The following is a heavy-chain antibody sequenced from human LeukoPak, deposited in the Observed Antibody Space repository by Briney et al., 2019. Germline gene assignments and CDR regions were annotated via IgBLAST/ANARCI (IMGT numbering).Heavy chain of an antibody. V-gene: IGHV4-31*03. CDR2: TYDSGRT. Sequence: PSETLSLTCTVSGASVSSGGYYWSWVRRVPGKGLEWIGYTYDSGRTFYSPSLKSRGTISVDTSKNQFSLRLGSVTAADTAVYYCARTLVHYGNYSAGFYFDQWGQGALVAVSS. CDR3: ARTLVHYGNYSAGFYFDQ. CDR1: GASVSSGGYY. J-gene: IGHJ4*02. D-gene: IGHD4-11*01.